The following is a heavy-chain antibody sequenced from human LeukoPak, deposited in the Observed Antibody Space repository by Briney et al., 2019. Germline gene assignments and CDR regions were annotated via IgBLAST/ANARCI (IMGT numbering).Heavy chain of an antibody. D-gene: IGHD3-22*01. CDR1: GASISSYY. CDR2: IYYSGSI. CDR3: ARENPSGYYNRPIDY. J-gene: IGHJ4*02. V-gene: IGHV4-59*01. Sequence: SETLSLICTVSGASISSYYWSWIRQPPGKGLEWIGDIYYSGSIKYNPSLRSRVTMSVDTSKNQFSLKLSSVTAADTAIYYCARENPSGYYNRPIDYWGQGTLVTVSS.